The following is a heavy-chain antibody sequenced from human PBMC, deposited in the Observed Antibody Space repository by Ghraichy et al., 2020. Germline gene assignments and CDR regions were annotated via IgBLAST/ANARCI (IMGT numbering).Heavy chain of an antibody. D-gene: IGHD1/OR15-1a*01. Sequence: ASVKVSCKASGYTFTTYGISWVRQAPGQGLEWVGWISAYNGKTNYAQKFQGRVTMTTDTSTSTVYIELRSLRSDDTAVYYCARDLDQTDDYWGQGTLVIVSS. CDR1: GYTFTTYG. CDR2: ISAYNGKT. CDR3: ARDLDQTDDY. V-gene: IGHV1-18*01. J-gene: IGHJ4*02.